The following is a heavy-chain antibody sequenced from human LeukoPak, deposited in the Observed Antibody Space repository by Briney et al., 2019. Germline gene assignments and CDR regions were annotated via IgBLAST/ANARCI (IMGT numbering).Heavy chain of an antibody. J-gene: IGHJ3*02. CDR3: ARNLWFGESSDAFDM. D-gene: IGHD3-10*01. Sequence: EASVKVSCKASGGTFSSYAISWVRQAPGQGLEWMGGIIPIFGTANYAQKFQGRVTITADKSTSTAYMELSSLRSEDTAVYYCARNLWFGESSDAFDMWGQGTMVTVSS. CDR1: GGTFSSYA. CDR2: IIPIFGTA. V-gene: IGHV1-69*06.